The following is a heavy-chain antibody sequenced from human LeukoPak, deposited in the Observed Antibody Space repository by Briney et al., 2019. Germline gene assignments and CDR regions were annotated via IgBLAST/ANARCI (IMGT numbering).Heavy chain of an antibody. D-gene: IGHD6-13*01. CDR3: ARDRGVSISTWYGWCDP. V-gene: IGHV4-59*11. J-gene: IGHJ5*02. CDR1: GGSISGHY. Sequence: NPSETLSLTCTVSGGSISGHYWSWIRQPPGKGLEWIGYIYYSGSTNYNPSLKSRVTISVDTSKNQFSLKLNSVTAADTAVYYCARDRGVSISTWYGWCDPWGQGTLVTVSS. CDR2: IYYSGST.